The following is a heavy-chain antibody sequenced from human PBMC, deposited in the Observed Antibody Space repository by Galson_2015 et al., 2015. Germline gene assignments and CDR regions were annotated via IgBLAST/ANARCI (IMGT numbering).Heavy chain of an antibody. CDR1: GYSFTSYW. CDR2: IYPGDSDT. Sequence: QSGAVVKKPGESLKISCKGSGYSFTSYWIGWVRQMPGKGLEWTGIIYPGDSDTRYSASFQGQVTISADKSISTAYLQWSSLKASDTAMYYCARLAGGFAESIAAAGKYYYFDYWGQGTLVTVSS. D-gene: IGHD6-13*01. CDR3: ARLAGGFAESIAAAGKYYYFDY. V-gene: IGHV5-51*01. J-gene: IGHJ4*02.